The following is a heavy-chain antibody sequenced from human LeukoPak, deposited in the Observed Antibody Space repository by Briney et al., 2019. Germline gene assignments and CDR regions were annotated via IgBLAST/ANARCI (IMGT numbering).Heavy chain of an antibody. V-gene: IGHV3-23*01. Sequence: GGSLRLSCAGSGFTFNNYAMSWVRQTPGKGLGWVSAISGRGDTTFYADAMKGRFTISGDNSQNTLYLQMNSLRAEDTAVYYCAKDHNLGGYVLFDNWGQGTLVTVSS. J-gene: IGHJ4*02. CDR3: AKDHNLGGYVLFDN. CDR2: ISGRGDTT. D-gene: IGHD3-22*01. CDR1: GFTFNNYA.